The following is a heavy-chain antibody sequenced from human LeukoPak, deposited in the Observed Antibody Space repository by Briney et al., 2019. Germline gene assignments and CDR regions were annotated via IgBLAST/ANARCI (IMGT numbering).Heavy chain of an antibody. CDR2: ISGSGGST. D-gene: IGHD3-3*01. J-gene: IGHJ5*02. Sequence: GGSLRLSCAASGFTVSNKYMSWVRQAPGKGLEWVSAISGSGGSTYYADSVKGRFTISRDNSKNTLYLQMNSLRAEDTAVYYCAKDSSFLATTNWFDPWGQGTLVTVSS. V-gene: IGHV3-23*01. CDR3: AKDSSFLATTNWFDP. CDR1: GFTVSNKY.